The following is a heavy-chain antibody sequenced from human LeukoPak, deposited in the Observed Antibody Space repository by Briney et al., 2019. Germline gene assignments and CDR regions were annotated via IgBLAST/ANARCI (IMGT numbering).Heavy chain of an antibody. CDR1: GFPLTNSW. Sequence: PGGSLRLSCVASGFPLTNSWMTWIRQAPEKGLEWVADIKLDGSEEYVDSVKGRFTISRDNAKNSVFLQMKSLTVEDTALYYCAKHRWFHFDPWGQGTLVTVSS. CDR3: AKHRWFHFDP. V-gene: IGHV3-7*01. J-gene: IGHJ5*02. CDR2: IKLDGSEE. D-gene: IGHD3-16*02.